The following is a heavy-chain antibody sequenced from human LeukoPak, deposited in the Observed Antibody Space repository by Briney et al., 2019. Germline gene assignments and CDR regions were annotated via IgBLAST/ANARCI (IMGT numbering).Heavy chain of an antibody. CDR3: AREGRTGYSSGWLDY. V-gene: IGHV1-69*13. CDR1: GGTFTIYA. J-gene: IGHJ4*02. Sequence: ASVKVSSKASGGTFTIYAISWVRQAPGQGREWMGRIIPIFGTANYAQKFQGRVTITADESTSTAYMELSSLRSEDTAVYYCAREGRTGYSSGWLDYWGQGTLVTVSS. CDR2: IIPIFGTA. D-gene: IGHD6-19*01.